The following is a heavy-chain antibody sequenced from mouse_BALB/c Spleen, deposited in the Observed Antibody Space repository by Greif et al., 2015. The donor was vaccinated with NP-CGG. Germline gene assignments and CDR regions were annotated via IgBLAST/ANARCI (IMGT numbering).Heavy chain of an antibody. J-gene: IGHJ4*01. CDR2: ISTYYGDA. CDR1: GYTFTDYA. D-gene: IGHD2-3*01. Sequence: VQLQQSGAELVRPGVSVKISCKGSGYTFTDYAMHWVKQSHAKSLEWIGVISTYYGDASYNQKFKGKATMTVDKSSSTAYMELARLTSEDSAIYYCARRWGNYAMDYWGQGTSVTVSS. CDR3: ARRWGNYAMDY. V-gene: IGHV1S137*01.